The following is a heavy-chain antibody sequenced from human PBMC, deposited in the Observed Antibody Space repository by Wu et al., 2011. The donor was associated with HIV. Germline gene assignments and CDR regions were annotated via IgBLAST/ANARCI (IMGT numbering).Heavy chain of an antibody. V-gene: IGHV1-18*01. D-gene: IGHD2-21*01. J-gene: IGHJ4*02. Sequence: QVQLVQSGAEVKKPGSSVKVSCKASGYTFTSYGIGWVRQAPGQGLEWMGWISAYNGDTNYAEKFQGRVTMTTDTSTRTAHMELRSLRSDDTAVYYCARDLGGDEDYWGQGPWSPSPQ. CDR1: GYTFTSYG. CDR3: ARDLGGDEDY. CDR2: ISAYNGDT.